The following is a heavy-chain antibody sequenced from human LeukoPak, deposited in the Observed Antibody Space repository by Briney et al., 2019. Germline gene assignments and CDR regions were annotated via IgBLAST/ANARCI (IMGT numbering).Heavy chain of an antibody. D-gene: IGHD2-2*01. CDR2: ISYDGSNK. CDR3: ANTKPPFDI. CDR1: GFTFSSYA. J-gene: IGHJ3*02. Sequence: PGRSLRLSCAASGFTFSSYAMHWVRQAPGKGLEWVAVISYDGSNKYYADSVKGRFTISRDNPKNTLYLQMNSLRAEDTAVYYCANTKPPFDIWGQGTMVTVSS. V-gene: IGHV3-30*04.